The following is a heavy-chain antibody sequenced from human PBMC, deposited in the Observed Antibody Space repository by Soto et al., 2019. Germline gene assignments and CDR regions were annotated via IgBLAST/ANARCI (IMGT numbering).Heavy chain of an antibody. D-gene: IGHD2-8*01. J-gene: IGHJ6*01. CDR2: ISGSGDGT. CDR1: GFSVSGYA. Sequence: WGSLRLSCASPGFSVSGYAMSWVCQARGNGLEWVSSISGSGDGTYYGDSVKGRFTLSRDTSQKTLYLQMNNLRGEDTAVYFCTKSRRSVLMVYGFGGMDVWGRGTTVTVSS. CDR3: TKSRRSVLMVYGFGGMDV. V-gene: IGHV3-23*01.